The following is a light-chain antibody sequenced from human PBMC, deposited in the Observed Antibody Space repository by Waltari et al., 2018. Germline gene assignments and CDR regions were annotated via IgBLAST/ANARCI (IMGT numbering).Light chain of an antibody. CDR3: QQYESLPLS. CDR2: DAS. CDR1: QGIRKF. Sequence: DIQMTQSPSSLSASIGDRVIITCQASQGIRKFLSWVHQKPGNAPKVLISDASNLETGVPSRFSGSGFGTYFTFTINSLQPEDIGTYYCQQYESLPLSFGGGTKVEVK. V-gene: IGKV1-33*01. J-gene: IGKJ4*01.